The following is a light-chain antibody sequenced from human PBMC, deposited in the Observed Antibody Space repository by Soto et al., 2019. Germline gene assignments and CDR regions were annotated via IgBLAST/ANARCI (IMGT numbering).Light chain of an antibody. CDR1: SSDVGGYNY. CDR2: EVS. J-gene: IGLJ3*02. Sequence: QSALTQPASVSGSPGQSITSSCTGTSSDVGGYNYVSWYQQHPGKAPKLMIYEVSKRPSGVPDRFSGSKSGNTASLTVSGLQAEDEADYYCNSYAGSNNWVFGGGTKLTVL. CDR3: NSYAGSNNWV. V-gene: IGLV2-8*01.